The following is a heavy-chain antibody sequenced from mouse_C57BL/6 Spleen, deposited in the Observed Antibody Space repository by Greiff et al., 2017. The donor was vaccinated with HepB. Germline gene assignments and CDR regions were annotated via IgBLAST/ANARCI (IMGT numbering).Heavy chain of an antibody. Sequence: QVQLKESGAELVRPGTSVKVSCKASGYAFTNYLIEWVKQRPGQGLEWIGVINPGSGGTNYNEKFKGKATLTADKSSSTDYMQLSSLTSEDSAVYFCAREKTGFDYWGQGTTLTVSS. V-gene: IGHV1-54*01. CDR3: AREKTGFDY. D-gene: IGHD4-1*01. CDR2: INPGSGGT. J-gene: IGHJ2*01. CDR1: GYAFTNYL.